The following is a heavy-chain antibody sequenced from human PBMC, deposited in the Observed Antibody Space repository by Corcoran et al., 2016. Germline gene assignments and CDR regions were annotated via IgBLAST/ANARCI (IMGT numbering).Heavy chain of an antibody. CDR2: IYYSGST. J-gene: IGHJ5*02. Sequence: QVQLQESGPGLVKPSETLSLTCTVSGGSISSYYWSWIRQPPGKGLEWIGYIYYSGSTNYNPSLKSRVTISVDTSKNQFSLKLSSVTAADTAVYYCAGESSGYYDRAGGGWFDPWGQGTLVTVSS. V-gene: IGHV4-59*01. CDR3: AGESSGYYDRAGGGWFDP. CDR1: GGSISSYY. D-gene: IGHD3-22*01.